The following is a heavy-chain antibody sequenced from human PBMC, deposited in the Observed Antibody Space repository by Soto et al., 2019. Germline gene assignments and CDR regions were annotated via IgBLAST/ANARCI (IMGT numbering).Heavy chain of an antibody. CDR2: INHSGST. CDR3: ARQGYSYGPRPYYGMDV. D-gene: IGHD5-18*01. J-gene: IGHJ6*02. CDR1: GGSFSGYY. V-gene: IGHV4-34*01. Sequence: TLSLTCAVYGGSFSGYYWSWIRQPPGKGLEWIGEINHSGSTNYNPSLKSRVTISVDTSKNQFSLKLSSVTAADTAVYYCARQGYSYGPRPYYGMDVWGQGTTVTVSS.